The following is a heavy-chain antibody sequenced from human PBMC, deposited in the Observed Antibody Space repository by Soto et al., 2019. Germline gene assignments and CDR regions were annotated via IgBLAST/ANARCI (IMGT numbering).Heavy chain of an antibody. Sequence: EVQLLESGGGLVQPGGSLRLSCAASGFTFSSYAMSWVRQAPGKGLEWVSAISGSGGSTYYADSVKGRFTISRDNSKNTLYLQMTRLRAEDTAVYYCAKGPHYYGSGSQYGMDVWGQGTTVTVSS. D-gene: IGHD3-10*01. CDR2: ISGSGGST. V-gene: IGHV3-23*01. CDR3: AKGPHYYGSGSQYGMDV. J-gene: IGHJ6*02. CDR1: GFTFSSYA.